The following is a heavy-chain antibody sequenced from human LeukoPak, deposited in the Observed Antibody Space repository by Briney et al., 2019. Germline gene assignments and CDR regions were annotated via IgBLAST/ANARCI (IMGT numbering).Heavy chain of an antibody. Sequence: PGGSLRLSCAASGFTFSSYAMHWVRQAPGKGLEWVAVISYDGSNKYYADSVKGRFTISRDNSKNTLYLQMNSLRADDTAVYYCARDRVLRYFDWLPSSDAFDIWGQGTMVTVSS. CDR2: ISYDGSNK. V-gene: IGHV3-30-3*01. CDR3: ARDRVLRYFDWLPSSDAFDI. D-gene: IGHD3-9*01. CDR1: GFTFSSYA. J-gene: IGHJ3*02.